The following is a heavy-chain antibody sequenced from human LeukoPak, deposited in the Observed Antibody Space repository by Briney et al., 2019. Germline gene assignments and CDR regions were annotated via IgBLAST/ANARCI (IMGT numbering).Heavy chain of an antibody. Sequence: ASVKVSCKASGYSFTSYGITWVRQAPGQRLEWMGWINPYNGNTNYAQKPQGRVTMTTDTSTSTAYMDLRSLRSDDTAVYYCAGMKTYYDILTGYYRPSYYYYGMDVWGQGTTVTVS. CDR1: GYSFTSYG. J-gene: IGHJ6*02. CDR2: INPYNGNT. V-gene: IGHV1-18*01. D-gene: IGHD3-9*01. CDR3: AGMKTYYDILTGYYRPSYYYYGMDV.